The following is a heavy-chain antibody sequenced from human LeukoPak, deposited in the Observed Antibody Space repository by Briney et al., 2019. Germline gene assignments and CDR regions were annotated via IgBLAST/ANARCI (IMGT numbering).Heavy chain of an antibody. J-gene: IGHJ6*02. V-gene: IGHV1-8*01. CDR2: MNPNSGNA. CDR1: GYTFTSYD. CDR3: AGRTVQLELGSYYGMDV. D-gene: IGHD1-1*01. Sequence: GASVKVSCKASGYTFTSYDINWVRQATGQGLEWMGWMNPNSGNAGYAQKFQGRVTMTRNTSISTAYMELSSLRSEDTAVYYCAGRTVQLELGSYYGMDVWGQGTTVTVSS.